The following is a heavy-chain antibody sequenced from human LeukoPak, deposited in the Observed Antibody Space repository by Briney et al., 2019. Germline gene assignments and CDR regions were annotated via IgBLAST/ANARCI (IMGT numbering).Heavy chain of an antibody. Sequence: PSETLSLTCAVYGGSFSGYHWSWIRQPPGKGLEWIGEINHSGSTNYNPSLKSRVTISVDTSKNQFSLKLSSVTAADTAVYYCARGGSYYGSGSYSTLNYYYYYMDVWGKGTTVTVSS. CDR3: ARGGSYYGSGSYSTLNYYYYYMDV. CDR1: GGSFSGYH. D-gene: IGHD3-10*01. CDR2: INHSGST. J-gene: IGHJ6*03. V-gene: IGHV4-34*01.